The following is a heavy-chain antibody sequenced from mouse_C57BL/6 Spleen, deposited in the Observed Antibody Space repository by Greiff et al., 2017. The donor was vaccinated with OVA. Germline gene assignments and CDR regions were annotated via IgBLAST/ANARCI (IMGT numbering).Heavy chain of an antibody. J-gene: IGHJ4*01. Sequence: LQESGPELVKPGASVKISCKASGYAFSSSWMNWVKQRPGKGLEWIGRIYPGDGDTNYNGKFKGKATLTADKSSSTAYMQLSSLTSEDSAVYFCARSVYYSNYVYAMDYWGQGTSVTVSS. CDR2: IYPGDGDT. CDR1: GYAFSSSW. CDR3: ARSVYYSNYVYAMDY. V-gene: IGHV1-82*01. D-gene: IGHD2-5*01.